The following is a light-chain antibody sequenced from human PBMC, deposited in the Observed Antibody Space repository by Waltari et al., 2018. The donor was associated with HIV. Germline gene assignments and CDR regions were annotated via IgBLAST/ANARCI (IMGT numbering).Light chain of an antibody. CDR2: AEN. V-gene: IGLV3-19*01. J-gene: IGLJ2*01. CDR3: NSRDSSGTHVI. Sequence: SSELTQDPAVSVALGQTVRITCQGDSLRTYYASWYQQRPGQAPVLVIYAENTRPSGIPGRFSGSRSGNTASLTITGAQAEDEADYYCNSRDSSGTHVIFGGGTKLTV. CDR1: SLRTYY.